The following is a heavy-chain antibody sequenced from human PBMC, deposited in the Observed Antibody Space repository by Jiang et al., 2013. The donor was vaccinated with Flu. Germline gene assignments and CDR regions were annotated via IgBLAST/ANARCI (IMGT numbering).Heavy chain of an antibody. D-gene: IGHD6-13*01. CDR2: INPNSGGT. J-gene: IGHJ4*02. V-gene: IGHV1-2*02. Sequence: SGAEVKKPGASVKVSCKASGYTFTGYYMHWVRQAPGQGLEWMGWINPNSGGTNYAQKFQGRVTMTRDTSISTAYMELSRLRSDDTAVYYCARDPKAAGTGLDYWGQGTLVTVSS. CDR1: GYTFTGYY. CDR3: ARDPKAAGTGLDY.